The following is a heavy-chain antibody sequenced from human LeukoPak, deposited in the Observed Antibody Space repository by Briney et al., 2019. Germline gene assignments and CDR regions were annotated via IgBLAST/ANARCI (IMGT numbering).Heavy chain of an antibody. D-gene: IGHD6-13*01. CDR1: GGSISSYY. J-gene: IGHJ6*03. Sequence: PSETLSLTCTVSGGSISSYYWSWIRQPAGKGLERIGRIYTSGSTNYNPSLKSRVTMSVDTSKNQFSLKLSSVTAADTAVYYCARVQVSSSWGNYYYYYMDVWGKGTTVTVSS. V-gene: IGHV4-4*07. CDR2: IYTSGST. CDR3: ARVQVSSSWGNYYYYYMDV.